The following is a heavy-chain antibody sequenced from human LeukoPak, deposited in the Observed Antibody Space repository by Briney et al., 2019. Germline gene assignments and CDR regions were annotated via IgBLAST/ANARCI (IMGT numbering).Heavy chain of an antibody. D-gene: IGHD2-21*01. CDR2: IYHSGRT. CDR1: GYSITSGFY. CDR3: ARLFGQYYFDY. J-gene: IGHJ4*02. V-gene: IGHV4-38-2*02. Sequence: SETLSLTCTVSGYSITSGFYWGWIRQPPGKGLEWIGSIYHSGRTYYNPSLKSRVTISVDTSKNQFSLKLTSVTAADTAVYYCARLFGQYYFDYWGQGTLVTVSS.